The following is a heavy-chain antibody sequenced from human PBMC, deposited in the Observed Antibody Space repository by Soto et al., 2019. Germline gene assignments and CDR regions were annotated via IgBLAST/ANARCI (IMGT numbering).Heavy chain of an antibody. CDR2: IVGSDGST. CDR3: ARAPGNSVYYYGMDV. Sequence: GGSLRLSCAASGFTFSTYAMSWVRQAPGRGLQWVSTIVGSDGSTYYADSVKVRFTISRDNSKNTLYLQMNSLRAEDTAVFYCARAPGNSVYYYGMDVWGQGTTVTVSS. CDR1: GFTFSTYA. D-gene: IGHD4-4*01. V-gene: IGHV3-23*01. J-gene: IGHJ6*02.